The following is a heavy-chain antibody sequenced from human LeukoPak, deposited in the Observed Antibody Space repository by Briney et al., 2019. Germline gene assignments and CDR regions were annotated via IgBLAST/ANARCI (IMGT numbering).Heavy chain of an antibody. CDR1: GFTFSSYA. V-gene: IGHV3-23*01. Sequence: GRSLRLSCAASGFTFSSYAMSWVRHPPGKGLEWVSAISCYGRNTYYADSVKGRFTISRDNSKNTLYLQMNSLGAEDTAVYYCAKDGYNSARCYAAFGYYFYYWGQGTLVTVSS. J-gene: IGHJ4*02. CDR3: AKDGYNSARCYAAFGYYFYY. CDR2: ISCYGRNT. D-gene: IGHD2-2*01.